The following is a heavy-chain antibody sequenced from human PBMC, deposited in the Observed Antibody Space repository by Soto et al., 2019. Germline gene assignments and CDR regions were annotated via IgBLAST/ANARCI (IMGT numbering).Heavy chain of an antibody. D-gene: IGHD3-3*01. CDR3: ARCSRYDVWSDSTSASYYFDY. J-gene: IGHJ4*02. CDR1: GYTFTDYG. V-gene: IGHV1-18*01. CDR2: LTSYNDHS. Sequence: ASVKVSCKASGYTFTDYGLAWVRQAPGQGLEGMGLLTSYNDHSNYAHKLQGRVTMTTDTSTTTTYMELRSLRSDDSALYYCARCSRYDVWSDSTSASYYFDYWGQGTLLTVSS.